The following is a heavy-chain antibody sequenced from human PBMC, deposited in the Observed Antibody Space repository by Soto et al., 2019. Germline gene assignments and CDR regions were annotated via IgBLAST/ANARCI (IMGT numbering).Heavy chain of an antibody. J-gene: IGHJ4*02. Sequence: PGGSLRLTCAASGFTFSDYYMSWIRQAPGKGLEWVPYISSSSSYKNYADSKKSRFTISRDNAKNSLHLQINSLRAEDTAVYYCARGVVAYGDYTDDYWGQGTLVTVSS. CDR1: GFTFSDYY. CDR3: ARGVVAYGDYTDDY. CDR2: ISSSSSYK. D-gene: IGHD4-17*01. V-gene: IGHV3-11*06.